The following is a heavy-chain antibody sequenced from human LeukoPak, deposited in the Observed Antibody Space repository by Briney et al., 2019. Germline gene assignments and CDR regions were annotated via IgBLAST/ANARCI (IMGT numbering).Heavy chain of an antibody. J-gene: IGHJ4*02. CDR3: AKGGLRQRLVWARIYYFDY. Sequence: PGGSLRLSCAASGFTFSSYAMSWVRQAPGKGLEWVSAISGSGGSTYYADSVKGRFTISRDNSKNTLYLQMNSLRAEDTAVNYCAKGGLRQRLVWARIYYFDYWGQGTLVTVSS. CDR1: GFTFSSYA. D-gene: IGHD6-13*01. V-gene: IGHV3-23*01. CDR2: ISGSGGST.